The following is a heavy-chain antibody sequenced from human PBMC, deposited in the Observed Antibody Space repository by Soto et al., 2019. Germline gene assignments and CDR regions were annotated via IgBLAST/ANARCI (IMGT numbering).Heavy chain of an antibody. CDR2: MFSGGNSK. V-gene: IGHV3-33*01. CDR1: GFTLSTYG. D-gene: IGHD3-3*01. Sequence: GGSLRLSCAASGFTLSTYGVHWVRKAPGKGLEWVAVMFSGGNSKFSTNSVKGRFTFSRDLSKNTLYLQMNSLGAEDTAVYYCAREPPDNERGYYSLDYWGQGTRVTVS. CDR3: AREPPDNERGYYSLDY. J-gene: IGHJ4*02.